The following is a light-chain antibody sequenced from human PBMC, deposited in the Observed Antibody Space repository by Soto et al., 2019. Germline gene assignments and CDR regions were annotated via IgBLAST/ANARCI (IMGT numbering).Light chain of an antibody. Sequence: QSALTQPASVSGSHGHSITISCTGTGSDVGAYNYVSWYQQHPGQAPKLMIYDVSNRPSGVSDRFSGSKSGNTASLTISGLQAEDEADYYCYSCSRSSGTRYVFGTGTKLTVL. CDR1: GSDVGAYNY. CDR2: DVS. J-gene: IGLJ1*01. V-gene: IGLV2-14*03. CDR3: YSCSRSSGTRYV.